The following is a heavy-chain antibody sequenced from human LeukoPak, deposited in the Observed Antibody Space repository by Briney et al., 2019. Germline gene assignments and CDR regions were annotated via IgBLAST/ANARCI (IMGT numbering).Heavy chain of an antibody. V-gene: IGHV3-23*01. CDR1: GFTFSSYA. J-gene: IGHJ4*02. CDR2: ISGSGGTT. Sequence: GGSLRLSCAASGFTFSSYAMSWVRQAPGKELEWVSAISGSGGTTYYADSVKGRFTISRDNSKNTLYLQMNSLRTEDTAVYYCAKCIRGYEGLYFDYWGQGTLVTVSS. D-gene: IGHD5-12*01. CDR3: AKCIRGYEGLYFDY.